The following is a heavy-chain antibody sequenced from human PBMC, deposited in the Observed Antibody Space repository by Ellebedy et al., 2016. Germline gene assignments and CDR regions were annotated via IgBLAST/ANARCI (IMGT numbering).Heavy chain of an antibody. CDR2: IRNKANSYTT. J-gene: IGHJ4*02. D-gene: IGHD6-6*01. V-gene: IGHV3-72*01. Sequence: GGSLRLSXAASGFRFSDHYMDWVRQAPGKGLEWVGRIRNKANSYTTEYAASVRGRFTISRDDSMNSLSLQMNSLKTEDTAVYYCARNGKGGPYSSSSTRPFDYWGQGTQVTVSS. CDR3: ARNGKGGPYSSSSTRPFDY. CDR1: GFRFSDHY.